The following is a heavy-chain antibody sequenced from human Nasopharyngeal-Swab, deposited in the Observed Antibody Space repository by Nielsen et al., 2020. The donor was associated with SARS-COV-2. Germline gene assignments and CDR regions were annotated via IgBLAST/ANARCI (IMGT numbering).Heavy chain of an antibody. V-gene: IGHV4-59*01. Sequence: WIRQPPGQGLGGFGISFNSGSPNYNPSLKSGVTISVDTSKNQFSLKLSSVTAADTAVCYCARVGTYYYDSSGHLNYYYYYYMDVWGKGTTVTVSS. CDR3: ARVGTYYYDSSGHLNYYYYYYMDV. CDR2: SFNSGSP. J-gene: IGHJ6*03. D-gene: IGHD3-22*01.